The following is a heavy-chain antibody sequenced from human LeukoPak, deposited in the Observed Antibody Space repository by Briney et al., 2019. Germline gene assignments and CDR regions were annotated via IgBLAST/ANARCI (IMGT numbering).Heavy chain of an antibody. CDR3: AREIEAQTTYCAFDI. CDR1: GDSVSSNSAA. V-gene: IGHV6-1*01. J-gene: IGHJ3*02. D-gene: IGHD2-21*01. CDR2: TYYRSKWFF. Sequence: SQTLSLTCAISGDSVSSNSAAWNWIRQSPSRGLEWLGRTYYRSKWFFNYEVSVRSRITINPDTSKNQFSLQLNSVTPEDTAVYFCAREIEAQTTYCAFDIWGQGTMVTVSS.